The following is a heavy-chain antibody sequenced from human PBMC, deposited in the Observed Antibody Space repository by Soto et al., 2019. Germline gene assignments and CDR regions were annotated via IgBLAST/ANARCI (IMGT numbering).Heavy chain of an antibody. Sequence: PSETLSLTCAVYGGSFSGYYWSWIRQPPGKGLEWIGEINHSGSTNYNPSLKSRVTISVDTSKNQFSLKLSSVTAADTAVYYCARGRGRGLPYYYMDVWGKGTTVTVSS. J-gene: IGHJ6*03. D-gene: IGHD2-15*01. CDR2: INHSGST. V-gene: IGHV4-34*01. CDR3: ARGRGRGLPYYYMDV. CDR1: GGSFSGYY.